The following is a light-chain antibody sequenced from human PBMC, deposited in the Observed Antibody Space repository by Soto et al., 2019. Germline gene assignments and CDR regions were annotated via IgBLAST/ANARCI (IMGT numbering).Light chain of an antibody. J-gene: IGKJ2*01. V-gene: IGKV1-17*01. CDR2: AAS. CDR3: LQHTAYPYT. CDR1: QGIGND. Sequence: DIQMTQSPSSLSASIGDRVTVTCRASQGIGNDLGWYQQKPGKAPKRLIFAASSLQSGVPSRFSGSGSGTQVTLTVSSLQPDDFATYYCLQHTAYPYTFGQGTKLEIK.